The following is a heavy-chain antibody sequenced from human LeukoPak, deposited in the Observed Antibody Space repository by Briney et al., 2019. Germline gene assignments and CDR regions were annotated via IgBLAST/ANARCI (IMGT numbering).Heavy chain of an antibody. CDR1: GYTFTSYA. D-gene: IGHD6-13*01. CDR2: INAGNGNT. J-gene: IGHJ4*02. Sequence: ASVKVSCKASGYTFTSYAMHWVRQAPGQRLEWMGWINAGNGNTKYSQKFQGRVTITRDTSASTAYMELSSLRSEDTAVYYCASDYPDSRSWYGDYWGQGPLVTVSS. CDR3: ASDYPDSRSWYGDY. V-gene: IGHV1-3*01.